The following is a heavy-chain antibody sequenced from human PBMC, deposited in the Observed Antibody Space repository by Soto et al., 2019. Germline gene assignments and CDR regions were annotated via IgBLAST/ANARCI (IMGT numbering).Heavy chain of an antibody. D-gene: IGHD2-15*01. J-gene: IGHJ4*02. Sequence: QVQLVQSGAEVKKPGSSVKVSCQTSGGTFTTYTITWVRQAPGQGLEWMGGIIPVFGTPSYAQKFQGRVTMIEYKVSSTAYMALRTWRSEDTDMYNCASPAVYGSRCSQWGQETLFTAS. V-gene: IGHV1-69*06. CDR1: GGTFTTYT. CDR3: ASPAVYGSRCSQ. CDR2: IIPVFGTP.